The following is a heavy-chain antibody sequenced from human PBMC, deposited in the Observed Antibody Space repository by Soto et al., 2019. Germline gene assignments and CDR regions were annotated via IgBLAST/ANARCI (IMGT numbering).Heavy chain of an antibody. CDR1: GFSFDRYA. V-gene: IGHV3-23*01. J-gene: IGHJ6*03. D-gene: IGHD1-1*01. CDR2: ISYSGGST. CDR3: AKGGIGIGNIYLDV. Sequence: EVQLLESGGGLVQPGGSLRLSCAASGFSFDRYAMTWVRQAPGKGPEWVSSISYSGGSTSYADSVRGRFTTSRDNSKDTVYLQLNSLRAEDTDRYYCAKGGIGIGNIYLDVWVIGTTVTVSS.